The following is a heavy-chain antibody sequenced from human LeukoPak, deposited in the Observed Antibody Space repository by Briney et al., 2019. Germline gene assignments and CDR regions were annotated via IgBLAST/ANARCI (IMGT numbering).Heavy chain of an antibody. CDR3: ARDPYGYWSGWYDY. CDR1: GYTFIGNY. D-gene: IGHD3-3*01. Sequence: ASVKVSCKASGYTFIGNYMHWLRQAPGQGLEWMGWINPKSGGRNYARKFQGRVTMTRVTSINTVYMELSRLTSDDTAVYYCARDPYGYWSGWYDYWGQGTQVIVSS. CDR2: INPKSGGR. J-gene: IGHJ4*02. V-gene: IGHV1-2*02.